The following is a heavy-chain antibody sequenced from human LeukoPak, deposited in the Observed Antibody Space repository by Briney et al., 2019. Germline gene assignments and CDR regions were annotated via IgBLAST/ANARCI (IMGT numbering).Heavy chain of an antibody. CDR3: ARYSGYDSDLDY. CDR2: IIPIFGTA. D-gene: IGHD5-12*01. CDR1: GGTFSIYA. Sequence: SVKVSCKASGGTFSIYAISWVRQAPGQGLEWMGGIIPIFGTANYAQKFPGRVTITADESTGTAYMELSSLRSEDTAVYYCARYSGYDSDLDYWGQGTLVTVSS. J-gene: IGHJ4*02. V-gene: IGHV1-69*01.